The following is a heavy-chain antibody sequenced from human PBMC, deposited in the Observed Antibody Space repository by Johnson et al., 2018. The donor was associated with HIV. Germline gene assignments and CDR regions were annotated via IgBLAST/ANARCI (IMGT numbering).Heavy chain of an antibody. CDR1: GFTFNEYG. CDR2: INWNGDST. CDR3: AREGHYDSRLGAFDI. D-gene: IGHD3-22*01. J-gene: IGHJ3*02. V-gene: IGHV3-20*04. Sequence: VQLVESGGGVVRPGGSLRLSCAASGFTFNEYGMSWVRQVSGKGLERVSAINWNGDSTSYADSVKGRFHISRDNAKKSLYVQMNSLRAEDTAFYYCAREGHYDSRLGAFDIWGQGTMVTVSS.